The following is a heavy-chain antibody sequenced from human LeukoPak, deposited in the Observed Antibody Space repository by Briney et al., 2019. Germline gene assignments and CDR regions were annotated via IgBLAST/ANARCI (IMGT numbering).Heavy chain of an antibody. D-gene: IGHD2/OR15-2a*01. Sequence: TGGSLRLSCAASGFSFTDAWMSWVRQAPGKGLEWVGRITSKTDGGITDSAAPVKGRFTVLRDDSKNTLFLQMSSLRTEDTAVYYCATGESNSFFFWGQGTLVTVSS. CDR2: ITSKTDGGIT. CDR3: ATGESNSFFF. CDR1: GFSFTDAW. V-gene: IGHV3-15*01. J-gene: IGHJ4*02.